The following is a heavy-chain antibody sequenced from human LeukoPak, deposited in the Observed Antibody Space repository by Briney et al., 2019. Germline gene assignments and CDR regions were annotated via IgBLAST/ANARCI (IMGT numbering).Heavy chain of an antibody. Sequence: ASVKVSCKASGYTFTSYGISWVRQAPGQGLEWMGWISAYNGNTNYAQKLQGRVTMTTDTSTSTAYMELRSLRSDDTAVYYCARSRNSGSYYSRFDYWGQGTLVTVSS. D-gene: IGHD1-26*01. CDR3: ARSRNSGSYYSRFDY. J-gene: IGHJ4*02. CDR1: GYTFTSYG. V-gene: IGHV1-18*01. CDR2: ISAYNGNT.